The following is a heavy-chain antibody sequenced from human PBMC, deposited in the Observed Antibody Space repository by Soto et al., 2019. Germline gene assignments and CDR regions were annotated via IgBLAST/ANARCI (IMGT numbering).Heavy chain of an antibody. V-gene: IGHV4-34*01. Sequence: QVQLQQWGAGLLKPSETLSLTCAVYGGAFSDYYWSWIRQSPGKGLEWIGEINHRGSTNYNPSLKSRVTIAVDTSKKQFSLKLRSVTAADTAVYYCARGKLKAVVVLIGTTSVVGASDVWGRGTMVSVSS. CDR1: GGAFSDYY. D-gene: IGHD2-15*01. CDR2: INHRGST. J-gene: IGHJ3*01. CDR3: ARGKLKAVVVLIGTTSVVGASDV.